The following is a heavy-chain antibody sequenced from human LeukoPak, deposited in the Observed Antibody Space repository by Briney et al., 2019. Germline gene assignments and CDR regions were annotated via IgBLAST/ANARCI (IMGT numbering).Heavy chain of an antibody. V-gene: IGHV4-39*01. CDR2: VYFSGYT. D-gene: IGHD6-13*01. Sequence: SETLSLTCTVSGGPMSGDSLTESNYYWVWIRQPPGKGLEWIGSVYFSGYTYYTPSLKSRVTISADTSKNHFSLRLSSVTAADTAVYYCATSPAAAGTEDWFDPWGQGTLVTVSS. J-gene: IGHJ5*02. CDR3: ATSPAAAGTEDWFDP. CDR1: GGPMSGDSLTESNYY.